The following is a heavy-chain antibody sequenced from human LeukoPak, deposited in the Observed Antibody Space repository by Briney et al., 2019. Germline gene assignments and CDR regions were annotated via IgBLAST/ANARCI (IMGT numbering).Heavy chain of an antibody. V-gene: IGHV4-34*01. Sequence: SETLSLTCAVYGGSFSGYYWSWIRQPPGKGLEWIGEINHSGSTNYNPSLKSRVTISVDTSKNQFSLKLSSVTAADTAVYYCARSTGDDAFDIWGQGTVVTVSS. CDR2: INHSGST. D-gene: IGHD7-27*01. CDR3: ARSTGDDAFDI. J-gene: IGHJ3*02. CDR1: GGSFSGYY.